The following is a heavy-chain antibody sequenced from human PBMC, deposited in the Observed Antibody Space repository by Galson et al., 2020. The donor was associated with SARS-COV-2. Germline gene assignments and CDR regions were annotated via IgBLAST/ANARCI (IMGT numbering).Heavy chain of an antibody. CDR3: AKSGVGSQLRPLYS. V-gene: IGHV3-30*18. CDR1: GFNFSNYV. D-gene: IGHD3-10*01. CDR2: VSSDGSDE. J-gene: IGHJ5*02. Sequence: AGSLRLSCEVSGFNFSNYVMHWVRHAPGWGLEWVATVSSDGSDEFYTDYVKGRFAISRDTSKSTLHLQMNRLRAGYAGIYYCAKSGVGSQLRPLYSWGQGALVTDSS.